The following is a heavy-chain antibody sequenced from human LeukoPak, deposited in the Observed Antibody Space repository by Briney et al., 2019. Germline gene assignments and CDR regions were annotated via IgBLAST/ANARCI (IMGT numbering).Heavy chain of an antibody. CDR1: GGSFSGYY. CDR3: ARLPPSDAQSADY. J-gene: IGHJ4*02. V-gene: IGHV4-34*01. Sequence: SETLSLTCAVYGGSFSGYYWSWIRQPPGKGLEWIGEINHSGSTNYNPSLKSRVTISVDTSKNRFSLKLSSVTAADTAVYYCARLPPSDAQSADYWGQGTLVTVSS. D-gene: IGHD2-21*02. CDR2: INHSGST.